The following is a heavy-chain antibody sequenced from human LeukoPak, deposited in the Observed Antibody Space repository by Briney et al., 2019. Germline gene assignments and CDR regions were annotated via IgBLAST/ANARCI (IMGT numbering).Heavy chain of an antibody. CDR1: GFTFSSYA. D-gene: IGHD3-22*01. CDR2: IWYDGSNK. Sequence: GRSLRLSSAASGFTFSSYAMHWVRQAPGKGLEWVALIWYDGSNKYYADSVKGRFTISRDNSKNTLYLQMNSLRAEDTAVYYCAKDPYDSSGYTFDYWGQGTLVTVSS. J-gene: IGHJ4*02. CDR3: AKDPYDSSGYTFDY. V-gene: IGHV3-33*06.